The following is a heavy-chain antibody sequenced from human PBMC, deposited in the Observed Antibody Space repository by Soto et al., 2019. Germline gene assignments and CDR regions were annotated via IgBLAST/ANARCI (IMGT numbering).Heavy chain of an antibody. J-gene: IGHJ4*02. CDR2: VSSNGGTT. V-gene: IGHV3-64D*06. CDR1: GFTFSSYA. Sequence: GALRLSCSASGFTFSSYAMHWVRQAPGKGLEYVSAVSSNGGTTYYADSVKGRFTISRDNSKNTLYLQMSTLTAEDTAVYYCVKDGTPYDFWSGYFSNFGYWGQGTLVTVSS. CDR3: VKDGTPYDFWSGYFSNFGY. D-gene: IGHD3-3*01.